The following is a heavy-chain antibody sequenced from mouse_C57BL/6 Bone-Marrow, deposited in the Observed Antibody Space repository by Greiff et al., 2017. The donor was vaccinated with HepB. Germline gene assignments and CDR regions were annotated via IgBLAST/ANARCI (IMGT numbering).Heavy chain of an antibody. CDR2: INPGSGGT. CDR3: ARDYSNYDY. Sequence: QVQLKESGAELVRPGTSVKVSCKASGYAFTNYLIEWVKQRPGQGLEWIGVINPGSGGTKYNEKFKGKATLTADKSSSTAYMQLSSLTSEDSAVYFCARDYSNYDYWGQGTTLTVSS. V-gene: IGHV1-54*01. D-gene: IGHD2-5*01. J-gene: IGHJ2*01. CDR1: GYAFTNYL.